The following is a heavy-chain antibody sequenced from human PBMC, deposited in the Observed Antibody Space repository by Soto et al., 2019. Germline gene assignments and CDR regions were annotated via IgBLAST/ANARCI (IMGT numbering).Heavy chain of an antibody. D-gene: IGHD5-12*01. Sequence: GGSLRLSCLASGFTFSSYAMHWVRQAPGKGLEYVSAISSNGGSTYYADSVKGRFTISRDNSKNTLYLQMSSLRAEDTAVYYCVKSGRWLQLPRPFDYWGQGTLVTVSS. CDR1: GFTFSSYA. V-gene: IGHV3-64D*06. CDR3: VKSGRWLQLPRPFDY. J-gene: IGHJ4*02. CDR2: ISSNGGST.